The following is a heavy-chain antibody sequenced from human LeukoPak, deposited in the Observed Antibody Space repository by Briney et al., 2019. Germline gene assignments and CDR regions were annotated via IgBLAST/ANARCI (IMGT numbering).Heavy chain of an antibody. J-gene: IGHJ5*02. CDR1: GYTFTTYA. V-gene: IGHV1-18*01. CDR2: ISAYNGNT. Sequence: ASVKVSCKASGYTFTTYAMHWVRQAPGQRLEWMGWISAYNGNTNYAQKLQGRVTMTTDTSTSTAYMELRSLRSDDTAVYYCARDEGRGWFDPWGQGTLVTVSS. CDR3: ARDEGRGWFDP.